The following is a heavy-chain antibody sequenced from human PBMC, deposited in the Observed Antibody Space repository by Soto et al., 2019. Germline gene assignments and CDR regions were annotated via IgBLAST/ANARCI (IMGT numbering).Heavy chain of an antibody. J-gene: IGHJ6*02. Sequence: QTLSLTCAISGDSISTNRAAWNWIRLSPSRGLEWLGRTYFRSKWYSEYEVSVKSRITIMADASKNQFSLQLNSVTPEDTAVYFCARESPYNLNFDYYSGMDVWGQGTTVTVSS. D-gene: IGHD1-7*01. CDR3: ARESPYNLNFDYYSGMDV. CDR1: GDSISTNRAA. V-gene: IGHV6-1*01. CDR2: TYFRSKWYS.